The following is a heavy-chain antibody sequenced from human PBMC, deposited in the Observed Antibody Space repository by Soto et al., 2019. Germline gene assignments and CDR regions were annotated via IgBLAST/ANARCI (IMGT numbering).Heavy chain of an antibody. Sequence: ASVKVSWKASGYTFTSYGISWVRQAPGQGLEWMGWISAYNGNTNYAQKLQGRVTMTTDTSTSTAYMELRSLRSDDTAVYYCARKGIAAAGHYYYYYYGMDVWGQGTTVTVS. D-gene: IGHD6-13*01. CDR3: ARKGIAAAGHYYYYYYGMDV. V-gene: IGHV1-18*01. J-gene: IGHJ6*02. CDR1: GYTFTSYG. CDR2: ISAYNGNT.